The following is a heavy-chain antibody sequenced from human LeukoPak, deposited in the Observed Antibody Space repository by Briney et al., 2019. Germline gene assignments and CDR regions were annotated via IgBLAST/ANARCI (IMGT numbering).Heavy chain of an antibody. CDR2: IKQDGSEK. CDR1: GFTFSSFW. V-gene: IGHV3-7*01. D-gene: IGHD2-2*01. CDR3: ARDAGYCSSTSCPFPQYFDY. J-gene: IGHJ4*02. Sequence: GGSLRLSCAASGFTFSSFWMRWVRQAPGKGLELVANIKQDGSEKYYVDSVQGRFTISRDNAKNSLYLQMNSLRAEDTAVYYCARDAGYCSSTSCPFPQYFDYWGQGTLVTVSS.